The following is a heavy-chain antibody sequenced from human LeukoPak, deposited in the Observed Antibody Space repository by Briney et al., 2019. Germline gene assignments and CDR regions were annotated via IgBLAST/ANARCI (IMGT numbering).Heavy chain of an antibody. D-gene: IGHD3-9*01. CDR1: GYTFSGYY. J-gene: IGHJ4*02. Sequence: ASVKVSCKASGYTFSGYYMHWVRQAPGQGLEWMGWINPKSGGTNEAQKFHDRVTMTRDTSIRTAYMEVSRLRSDDPAVYYCARSPDILTGENFDYWGQGTLVTVSS. CDR2: INPKSGGT. CDR3: ARSPDILTGENFDY. V-gene: IGHV1-2*02.